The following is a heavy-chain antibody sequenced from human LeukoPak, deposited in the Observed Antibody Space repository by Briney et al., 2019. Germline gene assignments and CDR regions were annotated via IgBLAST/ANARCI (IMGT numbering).Heavy chain of an antibody. CDR2: ISSEGGTT. D-gene: IGHD5-12*01. CDR3: ARIIVAYTGVDY. CDR1: GFTLTNAW. V-gene: IGHV3-74*01. J-gene: IGHJ4*02. Sequence: AGGSLRLSCAASGFTLTNAWMNWVRQAPGKGLVWVSRISSEGGTTNYADSVKGRFTISRDNAKNTLYLQMNSLRAEDTAVYYCARIIVAYTGVDYWGQGTLVTVSS.